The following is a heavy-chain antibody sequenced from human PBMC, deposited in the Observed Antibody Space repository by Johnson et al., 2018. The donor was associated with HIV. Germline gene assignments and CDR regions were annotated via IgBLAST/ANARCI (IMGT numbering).Heavy chain of an antibody. CDR3: AIDDRPDGFDI. V-gene: IGHV3-66*01. Sequence: VQLVESGGGLVQPGGSLRLSCAASGIIVTGNFMSWVRQAPGKGLEWVSVINAGGDTYYADSVKGRFTISRDRSKNTVSLQMNSLRVEDTAVYYCAIDDRPDGFDIWGQGTMVTVSS. CDR2: INAGGDT. CDR1: GIIVTGNF. J-gene: IGHJ3*02. D-gene: IGHD1-14*01.